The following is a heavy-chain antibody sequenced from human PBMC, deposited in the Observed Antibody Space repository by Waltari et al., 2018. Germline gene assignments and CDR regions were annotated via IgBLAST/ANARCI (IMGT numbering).Heavy chain of an antibody. J-gene: IGHJ4*02. CDR3: ARDPSRGSDFDY. Sequence: EVQLVESGGILVQPGGSLRLSCAASGFTFSRYSMNWVRQAPGKGLEWVSYISSSSSIIYYADSVKGRFTISRDNAKNSLNLQMNSLRAEDTAVYYCARDPSRGSDFDYWGQGTLVTVSS. CDR1: GFTFSRYS. V-gene: IGHV3-48*01. D-gene: IGHD3-10*01. CDR2: ISSSSSII.